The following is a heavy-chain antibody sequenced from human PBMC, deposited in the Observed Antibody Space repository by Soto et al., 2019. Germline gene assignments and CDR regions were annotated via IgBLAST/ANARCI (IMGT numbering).Heavy chain of an antibody. CDR2: IRTRSKSYLT. J-gene: IGHJ4*02. CDR1: GFTFSASS. V-gene: IGHV3-73*01. Sequence: EVQLVESGGGLVQPGGSLKLSCTASGFTFSASSIHWVRQTSGKGLEWVGRIRTRSKSYLTEYASSTKGRFTISRDDSKNTAYLHMNSLETEDTAVYYCACPSGDWEWLDFWGQGTLVTVSS. D-gene: IGHD3-3*01. CDR3: ACPSGDWEWLDF.